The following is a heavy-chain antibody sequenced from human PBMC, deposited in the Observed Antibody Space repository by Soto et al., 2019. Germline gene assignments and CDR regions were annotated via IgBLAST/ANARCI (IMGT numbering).Heavy chain of an antibody. CDR1: GFTFDDHA. J-gene: IGHJ4*02. V-gene: IGHV3-9*01. CDR3: ARDVSIAAATSDY. CDR2: ITWNSGII. Sequence: EVQLVESGGGLVQPGRSLRLSCATSGFTFDDHAMHWVRQAPGKGLEWVSIITWNSGIIDYADSVKGRFTISRDNTNNSLYLQMDNLGPEDTAMYYCARDVSIAAATSDYWGQGTLVTVSA. D-gene: IGHD1-26*01.